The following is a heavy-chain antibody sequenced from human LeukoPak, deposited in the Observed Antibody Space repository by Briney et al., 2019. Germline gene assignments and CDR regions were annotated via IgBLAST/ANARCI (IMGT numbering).Heavy chain of an antibody. CDR2: ISYDGSNK. CDR1: GFTFSSYA. Sequence: GGSLRLSCAASGFTFSSYAMHWVRQAPGKGLEWVAVISYDGSNKYYADSVKGRFTISRDNSKNTLYLQMNSLRAEDTAVYYCVLTTVTTGFDYWGQGTLVTVSS. D-gene: IGHD4-11*01. CDR3: VLTTVTTGFDY. J-gene: IGHJ4*02. V-gene: IGHV3-30*04.